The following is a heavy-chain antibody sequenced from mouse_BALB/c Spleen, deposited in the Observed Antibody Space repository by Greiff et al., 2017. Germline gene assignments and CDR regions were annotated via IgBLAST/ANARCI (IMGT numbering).Heavy chain of an antibody. V-gene: IGHV3-2*02. CDR3: ARWDGNYWYFDV. J-gene: IGHJ1*01. CDR1: GYSITSDYA. CDR2: ISYSVST. Sequence: EVKLVESGPGLVKPSQSLSLTCTVTGYSITSDYAWNWIRQFPGNKLEWMGYISYSVSTSYNPSLKSRISITRDTSKNQFFLQLNSVTTEDTATYYCARWDGNYWYFDVWGAGTTVTVSS. D-gene: IGHD2-1*01.